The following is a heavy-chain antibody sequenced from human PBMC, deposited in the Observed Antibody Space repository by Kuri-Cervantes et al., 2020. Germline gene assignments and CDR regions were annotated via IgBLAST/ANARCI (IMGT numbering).Heavy chain of an antibody. D-gene: IGHD3-22*01. V-gene: IGHV3-30-3*01. Sequence: LSLTCAASGFTFSRYWMHWVRQAPGKGLQWVAVISYDGSNKYYADSVKGRFTISRDNSKNTLYLQMNSLRAEDTAMYYCARVGSDYYDSSGYYWASYMDVWGKGTTVTVSS. CDR1: GFTFSRYW. J-gene: IGHJ6*03. CDR2: ISYDGSNK. CDR3: ARVGSDYYDSSGYYWASYMDV.